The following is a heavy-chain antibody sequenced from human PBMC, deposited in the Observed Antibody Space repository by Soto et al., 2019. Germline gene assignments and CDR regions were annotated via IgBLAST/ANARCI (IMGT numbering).Heavy chain of an antibody. CDR1: GGSISSGGYS. J-gene: IGHJ4*02. CDR2: IYHSGST. D-gene: IGHD5-12*01. Sequence: QLQLQESGSGLVKPSQTLSLTCAVSGGSISSGGYSWSWIRQPPGKGLEWSGYIYHSGSTYYNPSLKSGVTRSVDRSKTQFALKLSSVTAADTAVYYCAAGGGLPRYYWGQGTLVTVSS. V-gene: IGHV4-30-2*01. CDR3: AAGGGLPRYY.